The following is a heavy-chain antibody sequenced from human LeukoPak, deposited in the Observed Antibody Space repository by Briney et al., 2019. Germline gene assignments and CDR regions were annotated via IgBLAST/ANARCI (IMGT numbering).Heavy chain of an antibody. Sequence: SETLSLTCTVSGGSISSHYWSWIRQPPGKGLEWIGYIYYSGSTNYSPSLKSRVTISVDTSKNQFSLKLSSVTAADTAVYYCARVGPRIAGGVPFDYWGQGTLVTVSS. D-gene: IGHD6-13*01. CDR2: IYYSGST. CDR1: GGSISSHY. J-gene: IGHJ4*02. V-gene: IGHV4-59*11. CDR3: ARVGPRIAGGVPFDY.